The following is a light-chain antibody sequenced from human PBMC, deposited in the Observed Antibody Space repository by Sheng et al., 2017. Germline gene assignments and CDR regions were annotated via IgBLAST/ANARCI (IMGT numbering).Light chain of an antibody. J-gene: IGKJ5*01. CDR1: QQIRTN. CDR2: GAS. CDR3: QHYNNWPIT. Sequence: ETVMTQSPDTLSVSPGERVTLSCRTSQQIRTNLAWYQQKPGQTPRLLIYGASSRATGIPDRFSGSGSGTEFTLTISSLQSEDFAVYYCQHYNNWPITFGQGTRLEIK. V-gene: IGKV3D-15*01.